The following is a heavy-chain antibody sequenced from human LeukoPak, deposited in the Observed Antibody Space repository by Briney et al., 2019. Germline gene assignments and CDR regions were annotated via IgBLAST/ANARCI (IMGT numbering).Heavy chain of an antibody. CDR3: ARGIGSSWYKNWFDP. CDR1: GYTFTSYA. CDR2: INAGNGNT. Sequence: GASVKVSCKASGYTFTSYAMHWVRQAPGQRLEWMGWINAGNGNTKYSQKFQGRVTITRDTSASTAYMELSSLRSEDTAVYYCARGIGSSWYKNWFDPWGQGTLVTVSS. D-gene: IGHD6-13*01. V-gene: IGHV1-3*01. J-gene: IGHJ5*02.